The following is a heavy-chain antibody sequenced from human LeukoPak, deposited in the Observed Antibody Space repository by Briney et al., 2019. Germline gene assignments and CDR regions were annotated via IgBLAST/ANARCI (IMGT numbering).Heavy chain of an antibody. D-gene: IGHD3-22*01. V-gene: IGHV1-24*01. Sequence: ASVKVSCKVSGYTLTELSMHWGRQAPGKGLEWMGGFDPEAGETIYAHKFQGRVTMTEDTSTDTAYMELSSLRSEDTAVYYCATSPYYYDSSGYYRVFDYWGQGTLVTVSS. CDR1: GYTLTELS. J-gene: IGHJ4*02. CDR3: ATSPYYYDSSGYYRVFDY. CDR2: FDPEAGET.